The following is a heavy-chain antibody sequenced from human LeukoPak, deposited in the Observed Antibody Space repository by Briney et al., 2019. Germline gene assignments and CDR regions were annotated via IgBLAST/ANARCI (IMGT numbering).Heavy chain of an antibody. J-gene: IGHJ4*02. V-gene: IGHV3-7*04. CDR3: ARDGTYTDYDPDFDI. CDR1: GFTFSRFW. D-gene: IGHD5-12*01. CDR2: IKQDGSEK. Sequence: GGSLRLSCAASGFTFSRFWMSWVRQAPGKGLEWVANIKQDGSEKYYVDSVKGRFAITRDNAKNSLYLQMNSLRAEDTAVFYCARDGTYTDYDPDFDIWGQGTLVTVSS.